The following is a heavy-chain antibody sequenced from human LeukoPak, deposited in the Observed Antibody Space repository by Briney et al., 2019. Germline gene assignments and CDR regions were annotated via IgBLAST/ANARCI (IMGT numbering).Heavy chain of an antibody. CDR3: ARGRTTGTTRRNWFDP. V-gene: IGHV1-2*02. D-gene: IGHD1-1*01. J-gene: IGHJ5*02. CDR2: INPNSGGT. CDR1: GYTFTGYY. Sequence: AASVKVSCKASGYTFTGYYMHWVRQAPGQGLEWMGCINPNSGGTNYAQKFQGRVTMTRDTSISTAYMELSRLRSDDTAVYYCARGRTTGTTRRNWFDPWGQGTLVTVSS.